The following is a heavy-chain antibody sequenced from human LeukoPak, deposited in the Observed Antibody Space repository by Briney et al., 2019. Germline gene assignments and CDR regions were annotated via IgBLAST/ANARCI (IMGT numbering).Heavy chain of an antibody. Sequence: SESLSHTCTISGGSISSGDYYWSWIRQPPGKGLEWIGYIYYSRSTYYNPSLKSRVTISVDTSKNQFYLKLSSVTAADTAVYYCARDKTANWECYFDYWGQGTLVTVSS. CDR3: ARDKTANWECYFDY. CDR2: IYYSRST. J-gene: IGHJ4*02. V-gene: IGHV4-30-4*01. CDR1: GGSISSGDYY. D-gene: IGHD7-27*01.